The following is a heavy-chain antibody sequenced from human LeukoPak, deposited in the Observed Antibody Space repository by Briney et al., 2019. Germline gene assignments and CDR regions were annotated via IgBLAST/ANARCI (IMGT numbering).Heavy chain of an antibody. CDR1: GYTFTGYY. CDR2: INPNSGGT. D-gene: IGHD6-13*01. V-gene: IGHV1-2*02. Sequence: RASVKVSCKASGYTFTGYYMHWVRQAPGQGLEWMGWINPNSGGTNYAQKFQGRVTMTRDTSISTAYMELSRLRSDDTAVYYCARSRYSSSWHHGNWFDPWGQGTLVTVSS. CDR3: ARSRYSSSWHHGNWFDP. J-gene: IGHJ5*02.